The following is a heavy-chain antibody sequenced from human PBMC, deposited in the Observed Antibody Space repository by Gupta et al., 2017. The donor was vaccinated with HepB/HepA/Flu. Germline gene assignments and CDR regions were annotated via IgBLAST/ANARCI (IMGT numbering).Heavy chain of an antibody. D-gene: IGHD2/OR15-2a*01. CDR2: IDYGGSA. V-gene: IGHV4-59*01. CDR1: GGSMINYY. CDR3: AREDIAIVPGALRGGFDV. Sequence: QVQLQESGPGLVKSSETLSLTCTVSGGSMINYYWNWIRQSPGKGLEWLGKIDYGGSADYNPSLRSQLTISVHTTKNQFSLQLTSVTAADTALYYCAREDIAIVPGALRGGFDVWGQGIMVSVS. J-gene: IGHJ3*01.